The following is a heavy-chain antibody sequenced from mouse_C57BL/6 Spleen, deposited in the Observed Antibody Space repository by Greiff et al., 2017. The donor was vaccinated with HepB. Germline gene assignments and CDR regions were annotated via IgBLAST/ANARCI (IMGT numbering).Heavy chain of an antibody. CDR2: INSGSSTI. Sequence: EVQLQESGGGLVKPGGSLKLSCAASGFTFSDYGMHWVRQAPEKGLEWVAYINSGSSTIYYADTVKGRFTISRDNAKNTLFLQMTSLRSEDTAMYYCARAGKRDHFDYWGQGTTLTVSS. V-gene: IGHV5-17*01. D-gene: IGHD4-1*01. CDR1: GFTFSDYG. CDR3: ARAGKRDHFDY. J-gene: IGHJ2*01.